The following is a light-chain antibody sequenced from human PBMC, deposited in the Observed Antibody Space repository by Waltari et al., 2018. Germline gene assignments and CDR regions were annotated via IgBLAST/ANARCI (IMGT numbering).Light chain of an antibody. J-gene: IGKJ4*01. V-gene: IGKV4-1*01. CDR3: HQYYSAPLT. Sequence: ILMTQSQDSLAVSLGERVTINCKSSQSLLYKSNNMNYLAWYQQRPGQAPKLLIYWASTRESGAPDRFSGGGSGTDFTLTINGLQAEDVAVYYCHQYYSAPLTFGGGTKVEIK. CDR2: WAS. CDR1: QSLLYKSNNMNY.